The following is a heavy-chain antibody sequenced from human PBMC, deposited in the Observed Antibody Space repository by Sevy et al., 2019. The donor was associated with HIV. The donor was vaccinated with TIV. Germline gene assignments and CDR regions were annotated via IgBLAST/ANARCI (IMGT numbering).Heavy chain of an antibody. D-gene: IGHD2-15*01. Sequence: GGSLRLSCAASGFTFSSYAMHWVRQAPGKGLEWVAVISYDGSNKYYADSVKGRFTISRDNSKNTLYLQMNSLRAEDTAVYYCERSKTHSGLYYYGMDVCGQGTTVTVSS. V-gene: IGHV3-30*04. J-gene: IGHJ6*02. CDR3: ERSKTHSGLYYYGMDV. CDR1: GFTFSSYA. CDR2: ISYDGSNK.